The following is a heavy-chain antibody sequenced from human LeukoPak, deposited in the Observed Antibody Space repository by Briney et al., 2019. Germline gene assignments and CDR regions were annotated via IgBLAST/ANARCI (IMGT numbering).Heavy chain of an antibody. CDR3: GXLPMVRGVIRDY. CDR1: GGSFSGYY. CDR2: INHSGST. J-gene: IGHJ4*02. V-gene: IGHV4-34*01. Sequence: ETLSLXCAVYGGSFSGYYWSWIGQPPGKGVEWIGEINHSGSTNYNPSLKSRVTISVETSKNQFSLKLNCVTAADTAVYYCGXLPMVRGVIRDYWGQGTLVTVSS. D-gene: IGHD3-10*01.